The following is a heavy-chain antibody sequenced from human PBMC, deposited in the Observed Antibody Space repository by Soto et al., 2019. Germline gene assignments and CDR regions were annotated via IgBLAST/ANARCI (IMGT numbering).Heavy chain of an antibody. CDR3: ARLGGYSYGNYFDY. CDR1: GGSISSSSYY. D-gene: IGHD5-18*01. Sequence: QLQLQESGPGPVKPSETLSLTCTVSGGSISSSSYYWGWIRQPPGKGPEWIGSHYYSGSTYYNPSLKSRVTLSVETSKNQFSLKLSSVTGADTAVYYCARLGGYSYGNYFDYWGQGTLVTVSS. J-gene: IGHJ4*02. V-gene: IGHV4-39*01. CDR2: HYYSGST.